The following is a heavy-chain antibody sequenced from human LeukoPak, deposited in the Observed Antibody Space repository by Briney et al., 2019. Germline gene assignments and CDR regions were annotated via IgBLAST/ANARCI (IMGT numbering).Heavy chain of an antibody. J-gene: IGHJ3*02. CDR1: GYTFTSYA. CDR2: INTNTGNP. D-gene: IGHD5-24*01. Sequence: ASVKVSCKASGYTFTSYAMNWVRQAPGQGLEWMGWINTNTGNPTYAQGFTGRFVFSLDTSVSTAYLQISSLKAEDTAVYYCARDPIVEMATIYAFDIWGQGTMVTVSS. CDR3: ARDPIVEMATIYAFDI. V-gene: IGHV7-4-1*02.